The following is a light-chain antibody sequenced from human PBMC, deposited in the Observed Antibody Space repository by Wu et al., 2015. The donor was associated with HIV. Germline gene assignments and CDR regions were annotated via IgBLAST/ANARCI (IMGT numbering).Light chain of an antibody. Sequence: EIVLTQSPDTLSLSPGERATVSCRASQSLSTSYLAWYQQRPGQAPRLLIYGASTRATGIPDRFSGGGSGTDFTLTISRLEPEDFAVYYCQQYGSSPITFGQGTRLEIK. CDR3: QQYGSSPIT. CDR2: GAS. J-gene: IGKJ5*01. CDR1: QSLSTSY. V-gene: IGKV3-20*01.